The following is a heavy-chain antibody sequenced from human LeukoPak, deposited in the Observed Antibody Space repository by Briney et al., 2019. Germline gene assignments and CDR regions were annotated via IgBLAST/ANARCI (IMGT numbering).Heavy chain of an antibody. CDR1: GFAFGIYG. CDR2: IWSDGTKE. V-gene: IGHV3-33*01. D-gene: IGHD1-14*01. J-gene: IGHJ4*02. Sequence: GGSLRLSCAASGFAFGIYGMRWVRQAPGKGLEWVAFIWSDGTKEFYADSVKGRFTISRDNSNNTVYLHMNSLRAGDTALYFCVRDRNNNYFDYWGQGTLLTVSS. CDR3: VRDRNNNYFDY.